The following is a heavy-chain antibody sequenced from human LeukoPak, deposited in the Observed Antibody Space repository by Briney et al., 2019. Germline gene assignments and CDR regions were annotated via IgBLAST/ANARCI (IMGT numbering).Heavy chain of an antibody. CDR1: GYTFTSYA. Sequence: ASVKVSCKASGYTFTSYAMNWVRQAPGQGLERMGWINTNTGNPTYAQGFTGRFVFSLDTSVSTAYLQISSLKAEDTAVYYCARDRSQQLANWFDPWGQGTLVTVSS. J-gene: IGHJ5*02. D-gene: IGHD6-13*01. CDR2: INTNTGNP. V-gene: IGHV7-4-1*02. CDR3: ARDRSQQLANWFDP.